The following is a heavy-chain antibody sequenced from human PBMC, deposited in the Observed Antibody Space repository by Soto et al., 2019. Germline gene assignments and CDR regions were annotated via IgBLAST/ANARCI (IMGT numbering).Heavy chain of an antibody. J-gene: IGHJ4*02. D-gene: IGHD5-12*01. V-gene: IGHV4-59*01. CDR2: IYYSGST. Sequence: SETLSLTCTVSGGSISSYYWSWIRQPLGKGLEWIGYIYYSGSTNYNPSLKSRINISVDTSKTHSPLKLSSLTAGDSALYYCARVLSGYGGYDYFDYWGQETLVTVSS. CDR3: ARVLSGYGGYDYFDY. CDR1: GGSISSYY.